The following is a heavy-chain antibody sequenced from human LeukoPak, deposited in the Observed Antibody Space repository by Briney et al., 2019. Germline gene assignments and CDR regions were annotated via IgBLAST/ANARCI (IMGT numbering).Heavy chain of an antibody. CDR3: ATAYYYYMDV. J-gene: IGHJ6*03. CDR1: GGTFSSYA. Sequence: GASVKVSCKASGGTFSSYAISWVRQAPGQGLEWMGGIIPIFGTANYAQKFQGRVTITADESTSTAYMELSSLRSEDTAVYYCATAYYYYMDVWGKGTTVTVSS. D-gene: IGHD6-25*01. V-gene: IGHV1-69*01. CDR2: IIPIFGTA.